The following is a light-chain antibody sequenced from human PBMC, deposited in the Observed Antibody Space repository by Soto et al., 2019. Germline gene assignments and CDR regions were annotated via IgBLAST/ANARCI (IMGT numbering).Light chain of an antibody. CDR1: SSNIGLHY. Sequence: QSVLTQPPSVSAAPGQKVTISCSGTSSNIGLHYVSWYHHLPGTDPNLLIYDNNKRPSEIPDRFSGSKSGTSATLDITGLQTGEEADYFCGVWDDSLSAWVFGGGTKLTVL. V-gene: IGLV1-51*01. CDR3: GVWDDSLSAWV. CDR2: DNN. J-gene: IGLJ3*02.